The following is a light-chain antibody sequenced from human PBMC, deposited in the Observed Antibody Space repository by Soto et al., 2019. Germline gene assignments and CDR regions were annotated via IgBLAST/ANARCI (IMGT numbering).Light chain of an antibody. CDR2: GAS. CDR1: QSVSSN. V-gene: IGKV3-15*01. CDR3: QQYNNWPLLT. J-gene: IGKJ1*01. Sequence: EIVMTQSPATLSVSPGERATLSCRASQSVSSNLAWYQQKPGQAPRLLVYGASTRPTGIPTRFSGSGSGTEFSLTISSRQSADFAVYYCQQYNNWPLLTFGQGTKVEIK.